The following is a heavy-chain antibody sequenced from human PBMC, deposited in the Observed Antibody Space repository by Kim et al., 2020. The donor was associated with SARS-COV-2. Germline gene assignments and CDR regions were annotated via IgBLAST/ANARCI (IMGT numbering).Heavy chain of an antibody. J-gene: IGHJ4*02. CDR2: IIPIFGTA. Sequence: SVKVSCKASGGTFSSYAISWVRQAPGQGLEWMGGIIPIFGTANYAQKFQGRVTITAVESTSTAYMELSSLRSEDTAVYYCAKWTKELRYFDWLLDNPYYFDYWGQGTLVTVSS. CDR1: GGTFSSYA. V-gene: IGHV1-69*13. D-gene: IGHD3-9*01. CDR3: AKWTKELRYFDWLLDNPYYFDY.